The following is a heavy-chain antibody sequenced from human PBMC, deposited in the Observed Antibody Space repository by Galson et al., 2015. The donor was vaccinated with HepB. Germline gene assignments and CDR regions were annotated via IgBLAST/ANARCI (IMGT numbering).Heavy chain of an antibody. CDR1: GFTFGDYA. CDR2: IRSKAYGGTT. V-gene: IGHV3-49*03. CDR3: TRYPPLRIVGATHFDY. D-gene: IGHD1-26*01. Sequence: SLRLSCAASGFTFGDYAMSWFRQAPGKGLEWVGFIRSKAYGGTTEYAASVKGRFTISRDDSKSIAYLQMNSLKTEDTAVYYCTRYPPLRIVGATHFDYWGQGTLVTVSS. J-gene: IGHJ4*02.